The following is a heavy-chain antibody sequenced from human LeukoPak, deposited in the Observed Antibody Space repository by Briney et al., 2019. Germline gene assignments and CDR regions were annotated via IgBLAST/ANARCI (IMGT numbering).Heavy chain of an antibody. J-gene: IGHJ4*02. Sequence: ASVKVSCKASGYTFSSYYMHWVRQAPGQGLEWVGWINPNSGGTNYAQKFQGRVTMTRDTSISTAYVEVRRLRSDDTAVYYCAREILTGYAIDYWGQGTLVTVSS. CDR2: INPNSGGT. CDR3: AREILTGYAIDY. D-gene: IGHD3-9*01. CDR1: GYTFSSYY. V-gene: IGHV1-2*02.